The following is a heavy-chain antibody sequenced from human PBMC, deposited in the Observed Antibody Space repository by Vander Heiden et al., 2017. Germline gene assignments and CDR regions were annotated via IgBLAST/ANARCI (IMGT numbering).Heavy chain of an antibody. J-gene: IGHJ4*02. V-gene: IGHV3-48*02. Sequence: EVQLVESGGGLVQPGGSLRLSCAASGFTFSSYSMNWVRQAPGKGLEWVSYISSSSSTIYYADSVKGRFTISRDNAKNSLYLQMNSLRDEDTAVYNCARDYYDSSGYLPDYWGQGTLVTVSS. D-gene: IGHD3-22*01. CDR1: GFTFSSYS. CDR2: ISSSSSTI. CDR3: ARDYYDSSGYLPDY.